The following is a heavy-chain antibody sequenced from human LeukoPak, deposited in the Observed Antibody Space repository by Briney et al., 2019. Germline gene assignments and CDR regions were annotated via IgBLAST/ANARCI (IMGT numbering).Heavy chain of an antibody. J-gene: IGHJ4*02. CDR2: INHNGNVN. CDR3: ARDLYYYDSSGYSRALDY. CDR1: GFTFSSYW. V-gene: IGHV3-7*01. Sequence: GGSLRLSCAASGFTFSSYWMNWARQAPGKGLEWVASINHNGNVNYYVDSVKGRFTISRDNAKNSLYLQMNSLRAEDTAVYYCARDLYYYDSSGYSRALDYWGQGTLVTVSS. D-gene: IGHD3-22*01.